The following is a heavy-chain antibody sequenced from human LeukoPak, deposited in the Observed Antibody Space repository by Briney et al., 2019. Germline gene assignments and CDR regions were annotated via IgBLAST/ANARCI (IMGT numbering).Heavy chain of an antibody. CDR2: INHSGST. V-gene: IGHV4-34*01. CDR1: GGSFSGYY. CDR3: ATLRGAARTRYYYMDV. D-gene: IGHD6-6*01. J-gene: IGHJ6*03. Sequence: PSETLSLTCAVYGGSFSGYYWSWIRQPPGKGLEWIGEINHSGSTNYNPSLKSRVTISVDTSKNQFSLKLSSVTAADTAVYYCATLRGAARTRYYYMDVWGKGTTVTVSS.